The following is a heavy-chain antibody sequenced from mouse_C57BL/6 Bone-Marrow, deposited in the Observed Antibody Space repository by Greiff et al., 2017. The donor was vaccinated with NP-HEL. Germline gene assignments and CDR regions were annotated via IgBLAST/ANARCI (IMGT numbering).Heavy chain of an antibody. CDR3: ARSSYYYGSSGAWFAY. J-gene: IGHJ3*01. CDR2: INPNNGGT. V-gene: IGHV1-18*01. CDR1: GYTFTDYN. Sequence: VHVKQSGPELVKPGASVKIPCKASGYTFTDYNMDWVKQSHGKSLEWIGDINPNNGGTIYNQKFKGKATLTVDQSSSTAYMELRSLTSEDTAVYYCARSSYYYGSSGAWFAYWGQGTLVTVSA. D-gene: IGHD1-1*01.